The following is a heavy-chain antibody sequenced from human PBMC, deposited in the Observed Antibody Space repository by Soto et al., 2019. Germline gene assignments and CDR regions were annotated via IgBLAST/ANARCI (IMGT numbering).Heavy chain of an antibody. CDR1: GGAFSGYY. Sequence: SLTCAVYGGAFSGYYWSWIRQPPGKGLEWIGEINHSGSTNYNPSLKSRVTISVDTSKNQFSLKLSSVTAADTAVYYCASGRGFVLWGQGTLVTVSS. V-gene: IGHV4-34*01. CDR2: INHSGST. J-gene: IGHJ4*02. D-gene: IGHD3-10*01. CDR3: ASGRGFVL.